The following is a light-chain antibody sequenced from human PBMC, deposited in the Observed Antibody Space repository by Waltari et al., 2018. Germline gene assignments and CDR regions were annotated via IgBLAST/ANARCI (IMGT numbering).Light chain of an antibody. V-gene: IGKV3-20*01. CDR3: QQYGNLYT. CDR2: GAS. CDR1: QTVTSSF. J-gene: IGKJ2*01. Sequence: EIVLTQSPDILSLSPGERATLSCRASQTVTSSFLAWYQQKPGQAPRLLFYGASTRATGIPDRVSGSGSGTDFTLTISRLEPEDFAVYYCQQYGNLYTFGQGTKLEIK.